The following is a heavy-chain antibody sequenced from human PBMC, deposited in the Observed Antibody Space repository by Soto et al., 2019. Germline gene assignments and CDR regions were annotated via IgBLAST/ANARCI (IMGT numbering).Heavy chain of an antibody. V-gene: IGHV4-39*01. CDR1: GGSISSSSYY. D-gene: IGHD3-3*01. J-gene: IGHJ4*02. CDR3: ASSSYDFWSGYYYTSYPYFDY. Sequence: SSETLSLTCTVSGGSISSSSYYWGWIRQPPGKGLEWIGSIYYSGSTYYNPSLKSRVTISVDTSKNQFSLKLSSVTAADTAVYYCASSSYDFWSGYYYTSYPYFDYWGQGTLVTVSS. CDR2: IYYSGST.